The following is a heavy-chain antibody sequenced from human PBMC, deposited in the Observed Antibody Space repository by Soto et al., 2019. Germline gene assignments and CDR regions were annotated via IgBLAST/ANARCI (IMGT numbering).Heavy chain of an antibody. D-gene: IGHD3-22*01. CDR1: GGSISSYY. CDR2: IYYSGST. Sequence: SETLSLTCTVSGGSISSYYWSWIRQPPGKGLEWIGYIYYSGSTNYNPSLKSRVTISVDTSKNQFSLKLSSVTAADTAVYYCARSGGGYYDSSGYYSFDYWGQGALVTVSS. CDR3: ARSGGGYYDSSGYYSFDY. V-gene: IGHV4-59*01. J-gene: IGHJ4*02.